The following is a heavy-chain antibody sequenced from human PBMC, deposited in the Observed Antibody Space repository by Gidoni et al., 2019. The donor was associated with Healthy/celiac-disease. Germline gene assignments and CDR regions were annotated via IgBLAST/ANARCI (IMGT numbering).Heavy chain of an antibody. V-gene: IGHV1-69*06. J-gene: IGHJ6*04. CDR1: GGTFSRYA. CDR2: IIPICGTA. Sequence: QVQLVQSGAEVKKPGSSVKFSCKASGGTFSRYAISWVRQAPGQGLEWMGGIIPICGTANYAQKLQGRVTITADKSTSTAYMELSSLRSEDTAVYYCARGVAVAIRFYYGMDVWGKGTTVTVSS. D-gene: IGHD6-19*01. CDR3: ARGVAVAIRFYYGMDV.